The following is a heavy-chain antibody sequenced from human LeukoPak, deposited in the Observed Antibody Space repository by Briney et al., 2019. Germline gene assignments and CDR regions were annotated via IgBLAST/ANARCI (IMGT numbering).Heavy chain of an antibody. V-gene: IGHV3-53*01. J-gene: IGHJ4*02. CDR3: ARGVSGWYIFDY. D-gene: IGHD6-19*01. Sequence: PGGSLRLSCAASGYTVSRNYMSWVRQAPGKGLEWVSVIYSGGSTYYADSVKGRFTISRDNSKNTLYLQMNSLRAEDTAVYYCARGVSGWYIFDYWGQGTLVTVSS. CDR2: IYSGGST. CDR1: GYTVSRNY.